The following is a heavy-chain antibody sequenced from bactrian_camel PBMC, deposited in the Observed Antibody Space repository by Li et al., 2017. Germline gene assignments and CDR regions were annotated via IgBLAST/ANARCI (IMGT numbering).Heavy chain of an antibody. V-gene: IGHV3S31*01. CDR2: YYSALVTASI. CDR3: AASGRLYCSGIDWAFSS. CDR1: GYKYTRYC. J-gene: IGHJ6*01. D-gene: IGHD2*01. Sequence: VQLVESGGGSVEVGGSPRLSCTPSGYKYTRYCMGWFRQVPGQAREGVAAYYSALVTASISIADPVQGRFTISQDNAKSTLYLQMNSLKPEDTAMYYCAASGRLYCSGIDWAFSSWGRGTQVTVS.